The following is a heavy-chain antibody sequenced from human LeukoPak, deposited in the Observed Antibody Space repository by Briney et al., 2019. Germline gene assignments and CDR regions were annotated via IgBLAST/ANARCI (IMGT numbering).Heavy chain of an antibody. V-gene: IGHV4-59*01. D-gene: IGHD2/OR15-2a*01. Sequence: SETLSLTCTVSGGSISSYYCSWIRQPPGKGLEWIGHMYYSGSTTYNPSLKSRVTISVDTSNNKLSLKLSSATAADTAVYYCARELKVGNTGYYFDYWGQGALVTVSS. J-gene: IGHJ4*02. CDR3: ARELKVGNTGYYFDY. CDR1: GGSISSYY. CDR2: MYYSGST.